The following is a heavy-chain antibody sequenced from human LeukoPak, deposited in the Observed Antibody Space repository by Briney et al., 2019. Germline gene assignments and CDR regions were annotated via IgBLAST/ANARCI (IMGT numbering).Heavy chain of an antibody. CDR2: ISGSGGRT. CDR1: GFTFTTNA. Sequence: GGSLRLSCAASGFTFTTNAMSWVRQAPGKGLEWVSAISGSGGRTYYADSVKGRFTISRDNSKNTLYLQMNSLRAEDTAVYYCAKTSMVYAIDDAFDIWGQGTMVTVSS. CDR3: AKTSMVYAIDDAFDI. V-gene: IGHV3-23*01. D-gene: IGHD2-8*01. J-gene: IGHJ3*02.